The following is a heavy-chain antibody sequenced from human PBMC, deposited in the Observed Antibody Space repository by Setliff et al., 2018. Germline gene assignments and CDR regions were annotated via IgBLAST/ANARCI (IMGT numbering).Heavy chain of an antibody. J-gene: IGHJ3*02. V-gene: IGHV5-51*01. CDR3: ARNRVALYDAFDI. CDR2: IHPSNSDT. D-gene: IGHD5-12*01. Sequence: GESLKISWKGSGYSFTDYWIGWVRQMPGEGLEWMGIIHPSNSDTVYSPSFQGQVTISADRSITTAYLQWSSLKASDTAIYYRARNRVALYDAFDIWGQGTMVTVSS. CDR1: GYSFTDYW.